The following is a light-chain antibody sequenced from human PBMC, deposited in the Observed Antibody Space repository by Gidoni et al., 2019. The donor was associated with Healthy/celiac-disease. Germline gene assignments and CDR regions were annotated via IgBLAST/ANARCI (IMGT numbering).Light chain of an antibody. CDR1: KLGDKY. CDR3: QAWDSSTLYV. Sequence: SYELTQPPSVSVSPGQTASITCPGDKLGDKYACWYQQKPGQSPVLVIYQDSKRPSGTPERFSGSNSGNTATLTISGTQAMDEADYYCQAWDSSTLYVFGTGTKVTVL. V-gene: IGLV3-1*01. J-gene: IGLJ1*01. CDR2: QDS.